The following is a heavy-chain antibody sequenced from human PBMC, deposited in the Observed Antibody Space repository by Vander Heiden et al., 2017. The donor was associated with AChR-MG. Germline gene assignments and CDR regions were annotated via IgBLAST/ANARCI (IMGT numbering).Heavy chain of an antibody. CDR2: ISCSGGAT. CDR1: AFTFSSYA. Sequence: AYLLESGGGLVQPGGSLSLSSAASAFTFSSYAMTWVRQAPGKGLEWVSGISCSGGATYYADSVKGRFSISRDNSRNTLYLQMNSLRAEDTAVYYCAKEVSIFGVVISFDFWGQGTLVTVSS. CDR3: AKEVSIFGVVISFDF. J-gene: IGHJ4*02. V-gene: IGHV3-23*01. D-gene: IGHD3-3*02.